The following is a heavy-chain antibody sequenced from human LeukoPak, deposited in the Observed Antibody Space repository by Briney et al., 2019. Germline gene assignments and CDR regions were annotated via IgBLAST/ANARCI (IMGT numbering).Heavy chain of an antibody. J-gene: IGHJ4*02. V-gene: IGHV4-39*01. Sequence: SETLSLTCTVSGGSISSDSYYWGWIRQPPGKGLEWIGSIYYSGSTYYNPSLKSRVTISVDTSKTQFSLKLSSVTAADTALHYCARHSRYSGSKIDYWGQGTLVTVSS. CDR1: GGSISSDSYY. CDR2: IYYSGST. CDR3: ARHSRYSGSKIDY. D-gene: IGHD1-26*01.